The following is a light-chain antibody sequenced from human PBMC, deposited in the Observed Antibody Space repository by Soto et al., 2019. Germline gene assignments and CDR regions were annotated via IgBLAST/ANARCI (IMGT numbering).Light chain of an antibody. J-gene: IGKJ2*01. CDR1: QSLSIW. V-gene: IGKV1-5*03. CDR2: KAS. Sequence: DIQLTQSPSTLSASLGDRVTITCLSSQSLSIWFALYQQKPGKAPNLLIYKASSLESGVPSRFSGSGSGTEFTLTISSLQPDDFATYYCQQYNSYMYTFGQGTKVDIK. CDR3: QQYNSYMYT.